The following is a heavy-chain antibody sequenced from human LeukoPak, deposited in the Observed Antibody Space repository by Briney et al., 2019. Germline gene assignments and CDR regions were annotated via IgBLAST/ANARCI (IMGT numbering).Heavy chain of an antibody. D-gene: IGHD3-10*01. V-gene: IGHV3-30*02. Sequence: PGGSLRLSCAAAGFTFSSYGIHWVRQAPGKGLEWVSFIRYDGSNKYYADSVKGRFTISRDNSKNTLYLQMNSLRAEDTAVYARDPHPVSDYGSGSHDYWGQGTLVTVSS. CDR2: IRYDGSNK. CDR1: GFTFSSYG. J-gene: IGHJ4*02. CDR3: DPHPVSDYGSGSHDY.